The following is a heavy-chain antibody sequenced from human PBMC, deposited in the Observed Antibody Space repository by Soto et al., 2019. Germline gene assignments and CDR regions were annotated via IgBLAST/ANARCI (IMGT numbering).Heavy chain of an antibody. J-gene: IGHJ4*02. Sequence: EVQLVESGGGLVQPGGSLRLSSATSGFTFSNYWMHWVRQAPGKGPVWVSRINTDGSTTNYADSVKGRFTISRDNAKNTLYLQTNSLGAEDTAVYYCSRDLGGYASHWGQGTLVTVSS. D-gene: IGHD3-16*01. V-gene: IGHV3-74*01. CDR2: INTDGSTT. CDR3: SRDLGGYASH. CDR1: GFTFSNYW.